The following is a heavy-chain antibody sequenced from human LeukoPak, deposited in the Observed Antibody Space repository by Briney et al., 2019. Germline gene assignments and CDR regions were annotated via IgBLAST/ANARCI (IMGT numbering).Heavy chain of an antibody. V-gene: IGHV4-4*07. J-gene: IGHJ6*03. Sequence: SETLSLTCTVSGGSISSYYWSWIRQPAGKGLEWIGRIYTSGSTNYNPSLKSRVTMSVDTSKNQFSLQLNSVTPEDTAVYYCARELRIAKHYYYYYMDVWGKGTTVTVSS. D-gene: IGHD6-13*01. CDR3: ARELRIAKHYYYYYMDV. CDR2: IYTSGST. CDR1: GGSISSYY.